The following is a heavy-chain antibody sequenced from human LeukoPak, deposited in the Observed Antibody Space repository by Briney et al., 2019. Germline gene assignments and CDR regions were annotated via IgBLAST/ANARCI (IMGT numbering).Heavy chain of an antibody. CDR3: ASGLGVVVPAAIN. CDR1: GYTFTSYG. Sequence: ASVKVSCKASGYTFTSYGVSWVRQAPGQGLEWMGWISAYNGNTNYAQKFQGRVTITADKSTSTAYMELSSLRSEDTAVYYCASGLGVVVPAAINWGQGTLVTVSS. D-gene: IGHD2-2*01. J-gene: IGHJ4*02. CDR2: ISAYNGNT. V-gene: IGHV1-18*01.